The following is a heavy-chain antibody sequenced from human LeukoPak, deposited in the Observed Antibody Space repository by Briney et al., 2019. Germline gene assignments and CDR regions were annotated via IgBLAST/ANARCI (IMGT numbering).Heavy chain of an antibody. J-gene: IGHJ4*02. Sequence: GGSLRLSCAASGFSFSEYWKSWVRQAPGKGLEWVASTQPDGSKQYYVDSVRGRFTISRDNAKNSLYLQMNSLRAEDTAVYYCARDPEYYYDSSGNFDYWGQGTLVTVSS. D-gene: IGHD3-22*01. V-gene: IGHV3-7*01. CDR2: TQPDGSKQ. CDR1: GFSFSEYW. CDR3: ARDPEYYYDSSGNFDY.